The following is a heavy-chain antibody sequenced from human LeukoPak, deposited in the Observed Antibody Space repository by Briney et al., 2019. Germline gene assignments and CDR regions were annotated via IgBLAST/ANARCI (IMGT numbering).Heavy chain of an antibody. V-gene: IGHV3-30*02. D-gene: IGHD1-1*01. Sequence: GSLRLSCVVSGFTFTSYGVHWVRRAPGKGLEWVAFIRHDGSYKDYADSVKGRFTISRDNSKNTLYLQMNSLRAEDTAVYYCAKSPWNGKFRAYFDYWGQGTLVTVSS. CDR1: GFTFTSYG. CDR2: IRHDGSYK. J-gene: IGHJ4*02. CDR3: AKSPWNGKFRAYFDY.